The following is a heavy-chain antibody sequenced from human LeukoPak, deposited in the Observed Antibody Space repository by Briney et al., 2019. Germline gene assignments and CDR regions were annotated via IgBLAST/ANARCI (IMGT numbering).Heavy chain of an antibody. V-gene: IGHV3-21*01. CDR2: ISSSSSYI. Sequence: GGSLRLSCAASGFTFSSYSMNWVRQAPGKRVEWVSSISSSSSYIYYADWVKGGFTIYRDNANNSLYQQMNTLRAEHTAVYYCAGSVVRQQLRSWVPSDYWGQGTLVTVSS. CDR1: GFTFSSYS. D-gene: IGHD5-24*01. CDR3: AGSVVRQQLRSWVPSDY. J-gene: IGHJ4*02.